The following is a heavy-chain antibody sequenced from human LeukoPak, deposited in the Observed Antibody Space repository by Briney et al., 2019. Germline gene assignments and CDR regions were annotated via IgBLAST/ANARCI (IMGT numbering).Heavy chain of an antibody. J-gene: IGHJ4*02. D-gene: IGHD3-10*01. CDR1: GFTFSDYY. V-gene: IGHV3-15*04. Sequence: GGSLRLSCAASGFTFSDYYMSWVRQAPGKGLEWVGRMESKTDGGTTDYAAPVKGRFTISRDDSKNTLYLQMNSLKTEDTAVYYCTTVSDYVWFGELLDYWGQGTLVTVSS. CDR2: MESKTDGGTT. CDR3: TTVSDYVWFGELLDY.